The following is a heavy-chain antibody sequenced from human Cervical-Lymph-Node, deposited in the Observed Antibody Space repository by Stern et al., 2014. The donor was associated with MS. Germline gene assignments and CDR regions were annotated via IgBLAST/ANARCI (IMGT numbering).Heavy chain of an antibody. CDR2: IDWADDK. Sequence: ESGPALVKPTQTLTLTCTFSGFSLTTSGMCVIWVRQPPGKALEWLALIDWADDKYYSTSLKTRLTISKDASKNQVVLTMTNMEPADTATYYCARAKRDYSYIDNWFDPWGQGTLVTVSS. CDR3: ARAKRDYSYIDNWFDP. J-gene: IGHJ5*02. D-gene: IGHD4-11*01. V-gene: IGHV2-70*20. CDR1: GFSLTTSGMC.